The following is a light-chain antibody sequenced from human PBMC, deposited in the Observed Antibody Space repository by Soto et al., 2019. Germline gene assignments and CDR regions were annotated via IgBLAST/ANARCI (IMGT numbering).Light chain of an antibody. CDR2: STS. CDR3: QLYYGATRV. CDR1: TGAVTSTYY. V-gene: IGLV7-43*01. J-gene: IGLJ3*02. Sequence: QAVVTQEPSLTVSPGGTVTLTCASSTGAVTSTYYPNWFQQKPGQAPRSLIFSTSIRYSWTPARFSGSLLGGKAALTLSDVQPEDEADYYCQLYYGATRVFGGGTQLTVL.